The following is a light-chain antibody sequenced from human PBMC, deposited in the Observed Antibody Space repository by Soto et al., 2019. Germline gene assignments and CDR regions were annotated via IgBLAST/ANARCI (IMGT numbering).Light chain of an antibody. CDR3: MQGTHWPIT. CDR1: QSLVHSDGIAY. CDR2: KVS. J-gene: IGKJ5*01. Sequence: DVVMTQSPLYLLITLGQPASLSCRSNQSLVHSDGIAYFSWFQQRPGRSKRRLIYKVSNRDSGVPARFSGSGSGTDFALKISRVEAEEVGVYYCMQGTHWPITFGKGTRLDIK. V-gene: IGKV2-30*02.